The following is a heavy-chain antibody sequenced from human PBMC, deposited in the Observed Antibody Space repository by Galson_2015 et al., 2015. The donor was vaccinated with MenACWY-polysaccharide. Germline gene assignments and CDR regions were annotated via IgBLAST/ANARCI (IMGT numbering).Heavy chain of an antibody. Sequence: SLRLSCAASGSRFSNSGMHWVRQAPGKGLGWVAVIQYDGSNKVYADSVKGRFTISRDNSENTVFLEMNTLGVEDTAVYYCAREGSRIVFHAFDIWGQGTMVTVSS. CDR2: IQYDGSNK. CDR3: AREGSRIVFHAFDI. D-gene: IGHD2-2*01. CDR1: GSRFSNSG. V-gene: IGHV3-33*01. J-gene: IGHJ3*02.